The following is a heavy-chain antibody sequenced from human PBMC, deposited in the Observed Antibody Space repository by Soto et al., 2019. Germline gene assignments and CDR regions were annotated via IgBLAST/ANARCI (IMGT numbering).Heavy chain of an antibody. CDR1: GFTFSSYW. J-gene: IGHJ3*02. CDR3: ARSKNWNDDAFDI. CDR2: IKQDGSEK. V-gene: IGHV3-7*03. Sequence: GGSLRLSCAASGFTFSSYWMSWVRQAPGKGLEWVANIKQDGSEKYYVDSVKGRFTISRDNAKNSLYLQMNSLRAEDTAVYYCARSKNWNDDAFDIWGQGTMVTVSS. D-gene: IGHD1-1*01.